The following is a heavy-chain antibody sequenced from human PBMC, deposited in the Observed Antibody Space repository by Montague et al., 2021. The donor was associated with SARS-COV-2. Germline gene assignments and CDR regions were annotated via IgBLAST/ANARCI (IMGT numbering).Heavy chain of an antibody. D-gene: IGHD1-26*01. V-gene: IGHV2-70*11. CDR3: AREIAGATVLDY. J-gene: IGHJ4*02. CDR1: GFSLSTSGMC. CDR2: IDWXDDK. Sequence: PALVKPTQTLTLTCTFSGFSLSTSGMCVSWIRQPPGKALEWLARIDWXDDKYYSTSLKTRLTISKDTSKNQVVLTMTNTDPVDTATYYCAREIAGATVLDYWGQGTLVTVSS.